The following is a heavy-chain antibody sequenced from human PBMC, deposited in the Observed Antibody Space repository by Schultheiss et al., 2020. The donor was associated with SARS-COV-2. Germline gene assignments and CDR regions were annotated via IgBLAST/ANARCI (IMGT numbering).Heavy chain of an antibody. Sequence: GGSLRLSCKASGGTFSSYAISWVRQAPGKGLEWVSYSSSSSSTIYYADSVKGRFTISRDNAKNSLYLQMNSLRAEDTAVYYCARDCVSSGYPNDAFDIWGQGTMVTVSS. CDR1: GGTFSSYA. CDR3: ARDCVSSGYPNDAFDI. V-gene: IGHV3-48*01. D-gene: IGHD3-22*01. J-gene: IGHJ3*02. CDR2: SSSSSSTI.